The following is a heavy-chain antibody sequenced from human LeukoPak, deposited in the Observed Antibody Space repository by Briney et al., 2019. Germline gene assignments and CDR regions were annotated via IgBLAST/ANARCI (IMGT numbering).Heavy chain of an antibody. CDR3: ARRYCSSTSCYRYYYYMDV. Sequence: GGSLRLSCVASGFTFSSYWMHWVRHAPGKGLVWVSRINSDGSSTSYADSVKGRFTISRDNAKNTLYLQMNSLRAEDTAVYYCARRYCSSTSCYRYYYYMDVWGKGTTVTVSS. V-gene: IGHV3-74*01. CDR2: INSDGSST. CDR1: GFTFSSYW. J-gene: IGHJ6*03. D-gene: IGHD2-2*01.